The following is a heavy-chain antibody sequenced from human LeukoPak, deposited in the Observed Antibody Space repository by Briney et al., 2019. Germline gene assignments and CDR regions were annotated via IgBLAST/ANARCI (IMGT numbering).Heavy chain of an antibody. V-gene: IGHV4-34*01. CDR2: INHSGST. Sequence: PSETLSLTCAVYGGSFSGYYWSWIRQPPGKGLEWIGEINHSGSTNYNPSLKSRVTISVDTSKNQFSLKLSSVTAADTAVHYCARRFDSSGWSAYYYYYYGMDVWGQGTTVTVSS. CDR1: GGSFSGYY. CDR3: ARRFDSSGWSAYYYYYYGMDV. D-gene: IGHD6-19*01. J-gene: IGHJ6*02.